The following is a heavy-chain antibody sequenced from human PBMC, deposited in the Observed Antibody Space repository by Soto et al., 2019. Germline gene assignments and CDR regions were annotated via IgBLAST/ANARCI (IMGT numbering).Heavy chain of an antibody. Sequence: PVESLKISCTGSGSSFTSYGISWVRQMPGTGLEWRGIIYPGDSDTRYSPSFQGQFTISADKSISTAYLQWSSLKASDPAMYYCARHEGYCTNGVCYTLLRPYYYYGIDVWRQGTTVTVSS. CDR3: ARHEGYCTNGVCYTLLRPYYYYGIDV. CDR1: GSSFTSYG. CDR2: IYPGDSDT. D-gene: IGHD2-8*01. J-gene: IGHJ6*02. V-gene: IGHV5-51*01.